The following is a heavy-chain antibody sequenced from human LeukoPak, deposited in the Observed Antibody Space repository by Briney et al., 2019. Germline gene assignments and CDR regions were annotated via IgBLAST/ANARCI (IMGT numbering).Heavy chain of an antibody. CDR3: TRIASLWFDP. CDR2: IYYSGST. V-gene: IGHV4-39*02. CDR1: GGSISSNSDY. Sequence: SETLSLTCSVSGGSISSNSDYWGWIRQPPGKGLEWIGSIYYSGSTYHNPSLKSRVAISVDTSKNHFSLRLSSVTAADTAVYYCTRIASLWFDPWGQGTVVTVSS. D-gene: IGHD6-6*01. J-gene: IGHJ5*02.